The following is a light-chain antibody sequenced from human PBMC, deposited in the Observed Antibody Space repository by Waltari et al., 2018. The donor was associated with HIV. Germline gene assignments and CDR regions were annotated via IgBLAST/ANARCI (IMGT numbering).Light chain of an antibody. CDR1: SSDVGSYNL. V-gene: IGLV2-23*02. CDR3: CSDAGSSTYV. CDR2: EVS. J-gene: IGLJ1*01. Sequence: QSALTQPASVSGSPGQSLTISCTGTSSDVGSYNLVSWYQQHPGKAPKLMIYEVSKRASGVSNRLSGSKSGNTASLTISGLQAEDEADYYCCSDAGSSTYVFGTGTKVTVL.